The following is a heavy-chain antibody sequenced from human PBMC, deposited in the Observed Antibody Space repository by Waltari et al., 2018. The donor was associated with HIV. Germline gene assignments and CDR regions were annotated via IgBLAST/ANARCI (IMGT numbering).Heavy chain of an antibody. V-gene: IGHV3-23*01. CDR3: AVRGYDSSGYYYFDY. D-gene: IGHD3-22*01. Sequence: EVQLLESGGGLVQPGGSLILSCAASGFTFSSYAMSWVRPATGHGLEWVSAISGSGGSTYYADSVKGRFTISRDNSKNTLYLQMNSLRAEDTAVYYCAVRGYDSSGYYYFDYWGQGTLVTVSS. J-gene: IGHJ4*02. CDR1: GFTFSSYA. CDR2: ISGSGGST.